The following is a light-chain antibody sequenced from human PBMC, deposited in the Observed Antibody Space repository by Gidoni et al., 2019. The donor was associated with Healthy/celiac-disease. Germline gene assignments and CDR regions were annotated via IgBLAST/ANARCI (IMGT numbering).Light chain of an antibody. CDR3: QQRSNWPRP. CDR2: DAS. J-gene: IGKJ1*01. V-gene: IGKV3-11*01. Sequence: EMVLPQSPATLSLSPGERATLSCRASQSVSSYLAWYQQKPGQAPRLLIYDASNRATGIPARFSGSRSGTDFTLTISSLEPEDFAVYYCQQRSNWPRPFGQGTKVEIK. CDR1: QSVSSY.